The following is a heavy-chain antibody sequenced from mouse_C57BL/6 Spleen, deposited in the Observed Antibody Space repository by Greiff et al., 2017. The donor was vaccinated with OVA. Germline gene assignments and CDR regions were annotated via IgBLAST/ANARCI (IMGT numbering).Heavy chain of an antibody. V-gene: IGHV1-50*01. CDR1: GYTFTSYW. D-gene: IGHD2-4*01. CDR3: ARRDDYDGAFAY. J-gene: IGHJ3*01. Sequence: QVQLQQPGAELVKPGASVKLSCKASGYTFTSYWMQWVKQRPGQGLEWIGEIDPSDSYTNYNQKFKGKATLTVDTSSSTAYMQLSSLTSEDSAVYYCARRDDYDGAFAYWGQGTLVTVSA. CDR2: IDPSDSYT.